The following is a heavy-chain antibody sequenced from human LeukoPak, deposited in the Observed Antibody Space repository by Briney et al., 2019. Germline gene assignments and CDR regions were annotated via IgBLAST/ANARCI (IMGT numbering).Heavy chain of an antibody. CDR1: GFTFSSYG. V-gene: IGHV3-7*01. Sequence: SGVSLRLSCAASGFTFSSYGMHRVRQAPGKGLEWVANIKQDGSEKYYLDSMRGRLSISRDNAKNSLYLQVNSLRAEDTAVYFCARSGPHDVQIKTRNFDYWGQGTLVAVSS. CDR3: ARSGPHDVQIKTRNFDY. CDR2: IKQDGSEK. J-gene: IGHJ4*02. D-gene: IGHD1-1*01.